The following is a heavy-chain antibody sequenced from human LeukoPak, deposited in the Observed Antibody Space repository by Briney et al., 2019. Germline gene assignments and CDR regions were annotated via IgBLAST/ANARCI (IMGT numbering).Heavy chain of an antibody. CDR3: AKDGPDYYGSRGDYFDY. D-gene: IGHD3-10*01. V-gene: IGHV3-23*01. Sequence: TGGSLRLSCAASGFTFSSYAMSWVRQAPGKGLEWVSAISGSGGSTYYADSVKGRFTISRGNSKNTLYLQMNSLRAEDTAVYYCAKDGPDYYGSRGDYFDYWGQGTLVTVSS. J-gene: IGHJ4*02. CDR2: ISGSGGST. CDR1: GFTFSSYA.